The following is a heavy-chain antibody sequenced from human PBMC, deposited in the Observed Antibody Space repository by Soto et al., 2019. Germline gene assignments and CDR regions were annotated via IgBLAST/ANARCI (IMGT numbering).Heavy chain of an antibody. D-gene: IGHD3-16*01. Sequence: QVQLVESGGGLVKPGGSLRLSCAASGIVFSDYMSWVRQAPGKGLEWLSYISGSGRTIYSADSVKGRFTISRDNATNSLYLQMNNVSTEYTAVYYCARLPFPWGWFDPWGQGTLVTVSS. J-gene: IGHJ5*02. CDR3: ARLPFPWGWFDP. CDR2: ISGSGRTI. V-gene: IGHV3-11*01. CDR1: GIVFSDY.